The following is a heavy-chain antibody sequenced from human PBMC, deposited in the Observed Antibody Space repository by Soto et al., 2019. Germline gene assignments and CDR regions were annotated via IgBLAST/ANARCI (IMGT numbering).Heavy chain of an antibody. CDR1: GFTLSSYA. J-gene: IGHJ4*02. CDR3: AKERYSSSRIFDY. D-gene: IGHD6-19*01. Sequence: PGGSLRLSCAASGFTLSSYAMSWVRQAPGKGLEWVAAISGSGTSTYYADSVKGRFTISKDNSKNTLYLQMNSLRAEDTAVYYCAKERYSSSRIFDYWGQGTLVTVSS. CDR2: ISGSGTST. V-gene: IGHV3-23*01.